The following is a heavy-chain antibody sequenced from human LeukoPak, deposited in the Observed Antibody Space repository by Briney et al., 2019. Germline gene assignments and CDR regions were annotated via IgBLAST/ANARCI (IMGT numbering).Heavy chain of an antibody. CDR3: ARDRITGTGSL. V-gene: IGHV4-31*03. J-gene: IGHJ2*01. CDR1: GDSIRSYY. CDR2: IYYSGST. D-gene: IGHD1/OR15-1a*01. Sequence: SETLSLTCTVSGDSIRSYYWSWIRQHPGKGLEWIGYIYYSGSTYYNPSLKSRVTISVDTSKNQFSLKLSSVTAADTAVYYCARDRITGTGSLWGRGTLVTVSS.